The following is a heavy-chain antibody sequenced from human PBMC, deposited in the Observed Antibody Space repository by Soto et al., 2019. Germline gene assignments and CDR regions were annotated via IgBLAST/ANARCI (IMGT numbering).Heavy chain of an antibody. J-gene: IGHJ6*02. CDR2: IVPHFRKV. D-gene: IGHD6-6*01. V-gene: IGHV1-69*01. Sequence: QVLLMQSGAEVKRPGSSVKLSCKASGDMFRNSAFTWVRQAPGQGLEWMGVIVPHFRKVIAAQKFQGRVTFTADESTSTLYLELSSLRSEDTAVYYCARARLSNGDPNIYFFYGLDVWGQGTTVTVSS. CDR3: ARARLSNGDPNIYFFYGLDV. CDR1: GDMFRNSA.